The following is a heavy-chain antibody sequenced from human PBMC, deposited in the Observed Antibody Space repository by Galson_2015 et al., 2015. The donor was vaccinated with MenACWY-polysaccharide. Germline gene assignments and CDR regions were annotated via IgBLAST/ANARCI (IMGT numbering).Heavy chain of an antibody. Sequence: SETLSLTCAVYGGSFSGSYWSWIRQPPGKGLEWIGEINHSGSTNYNPSLKSRVTISVDTSKNQFSVKLNSVTAADTAVYYCARVEGSIVVVPTAPIGWFAPWGQGFLVTVSS. V-gene: IGHV4-34*01. J-gene: IGHJ5*02. CDR3: ARVEGSIVVVPTAPIGWFAP. D-gene: IGHD2-2*01. CDR2: INHSGST. CDR1: GGSFSGSY.